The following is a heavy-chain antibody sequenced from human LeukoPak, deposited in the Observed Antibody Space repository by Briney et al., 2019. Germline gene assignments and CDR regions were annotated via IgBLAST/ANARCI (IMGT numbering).Heavy chain of an antibody. CDR3: ASLRDDDAFVI. CDR2: IYYSGST. J-gene: IGHJ3*02. Sequence: SQTLCLTCTVSGGSISRYYRSWIRQPPGKGLEWIGYIYYSGSTNYNTSLKSRVTISVETSKNHFSLKLSSVTAADTAVYYCASLRDDDAFVIWGHGTMVTVSS. CDR1: GGSISRYY. V-gene: IGHV4-59*08.